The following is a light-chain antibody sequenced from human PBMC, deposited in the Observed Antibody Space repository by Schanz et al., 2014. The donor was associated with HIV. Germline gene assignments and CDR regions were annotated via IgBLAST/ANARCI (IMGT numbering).Light chain of an antibody. CDR3: ATWVDSLNGWV. J-gene: IGLJ3*02. CDR2: AND. Sequence: QSVLTQPPSASGTPGQRVTISCSGSRSNLGTNTVSWYHQLPGTAPKLLIYANDMRPSGVPDRFSGSQSGTSASLAISGLQSEDEADYYCATWVDSLNGWVFGGGTKLTVL. V-gene: IGLV1-44*01. CDR1: RSNLGTNT.